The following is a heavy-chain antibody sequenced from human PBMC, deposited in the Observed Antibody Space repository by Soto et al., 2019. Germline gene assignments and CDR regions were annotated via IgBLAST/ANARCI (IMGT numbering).Heavy chain of an antibody. D-gene: IGHD3-3*01. CDR2: LYYSGSS. Sequence: SETLSLTCTVSGGSVSSGSYYWSWIRQPPGKGLEYIGYLYYSGSSNYDPSLKSRVTISVDTPKNQFSLKLTSVTAADTAVYYCARGQAFWTGYYRMPYYFDYWGQGTLVTVSS. J-gene: IGHJ4*02. CDR1: GGSVSSGSYY. V-gene: IGHV4-61*01. CDR3: ARGQAFWTGYYRMPYYFDY.